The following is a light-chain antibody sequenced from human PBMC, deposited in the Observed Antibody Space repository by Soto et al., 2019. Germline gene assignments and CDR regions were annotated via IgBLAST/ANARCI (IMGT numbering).Light chain of an antibody. CDR1: SSNIGSNY. J-gene: IGLJ1*01. CDR3: AAWDDSLSGYV. Sequence: QCVLTQPPSASGTPGQRVTISCSGSSSNIGSNYVYWYQQLPGTAPKLPIYRNNQRPSGVPDRFSGSKSGASASLAISGLRSEDEADYYCAAWDDSLSGYVFGTGTXVTVL. V-gene: IGLV1-47*01. CDR2: RNN.